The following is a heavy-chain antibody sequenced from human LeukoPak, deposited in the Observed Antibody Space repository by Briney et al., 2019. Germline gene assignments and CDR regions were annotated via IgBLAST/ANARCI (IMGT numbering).Heavy chain of an antibody. V-gene: IGHV1-18*04. CDR3: ARGVDVAAETNWFDP. CDR1: GYTFIGYY. D-gene: IGHD6-13*01. CDR2: ISAYNGNT. Sequence: ASVKVSCKASGYTFIGYYMHWVRQAPGQGLEWMGWISAYNGNTNYVQKLQGRVTMTTDTSTSTAYMELRSLRSDDTAVYYCARGVDVAAETNWFDPWGQGTLVTVSS. J-gene: IGHJ5*02.